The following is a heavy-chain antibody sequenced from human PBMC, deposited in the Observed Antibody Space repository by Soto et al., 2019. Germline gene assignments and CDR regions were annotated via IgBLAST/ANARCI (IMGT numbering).Heavy chain of an antibody. CDR2: ISGSGGST. Sequence: EVQLLESGGGLVQPGGSLRLSCAASGFTFSSYGMSWVRQAPGKGLEWVSSISGSGGSTYYADSVKGRFTISRDNSKNTLYLQMNGLRAEDTAVYYCAKASAPGGTYFPLWFWGQGTLVTVSS. CDR3: AKASAPGGTYFPLWF. CDR1: GFTFSSYG. V-gene: IGHV3-23*01. D-gene: IGHD1-26*01. J-gene: IGHJ4*02.